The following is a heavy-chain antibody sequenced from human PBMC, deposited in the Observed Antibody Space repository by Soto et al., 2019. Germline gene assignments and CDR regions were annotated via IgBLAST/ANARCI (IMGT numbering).Heavy chain of an antibody. J-gene: IGHJ6*03. CDR3: ARGTSITIFGVVIPWYYYYMDV. V-gene: IGHV3-7*01. D-gene: IGHD3-3*01. CDR2: IKQDGSEK. CDR1: GFTFSSDW. Sequence: PGVSLRLSCAASGFTFSSDWMSWVRQAPGKGLEWVANIKQDGSEKYYVDSVKGRFTISRDNAKNSLYLQMNSLRAEDTAVYYCARGTSITIFGVVIPWYYYYMDVWGKGTTVTVSS.